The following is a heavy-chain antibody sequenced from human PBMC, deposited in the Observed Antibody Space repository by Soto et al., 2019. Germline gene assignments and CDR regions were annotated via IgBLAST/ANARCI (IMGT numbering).Heavy chain of an antibody. CDR3: ARVVSSGRGYSSGWNAFWGY. D-gene: IGHD6-19*01. Sequence: GASVKVSCKASGYTFTSYAMHWVRQAPGQRLEWMGWINAGNGNTKYSQKFQGRVTITRDTSASTAYMELSSLRSEDTAVYYCARVVSSGRGYSSGWNAFWGYWGQGTLVTVSS. V-gene: IGHV1-3*01. J-gene: IGHJ4*02. CDR2: INAGNGNT. CDR1: GYTFTSYA.